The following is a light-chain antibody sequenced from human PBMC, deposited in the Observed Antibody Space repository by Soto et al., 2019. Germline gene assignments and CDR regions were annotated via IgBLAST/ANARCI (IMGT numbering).Light chain of an antibody. V-gene: IGKV3-20*01. CDR1: QSVSRSY. CDR2: GAS. Sequence: EIVLTQPPGTLSLSPGDRATLSCRASQSVSRSYLGWYQQKPGQAPRLLMYGASIRAAGVPDRFSGSGSGTEFTLTISRLEPEDFTVYYCHHYETFGQGTKVAIK. CDR3: HHYET. J-gene: IGKJ1*01.